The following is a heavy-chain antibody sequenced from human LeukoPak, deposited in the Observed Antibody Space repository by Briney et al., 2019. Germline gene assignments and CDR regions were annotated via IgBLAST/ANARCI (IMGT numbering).Heavy chain of an antibody. D-gene: IGHD3-16*02. Sequence: AGGSLRLSCAASGFTFSSHWMHWVRQVPGKGPVWVSRIHRDGSTTNYADSVKGRSTISRDNTKDTLYLQMSSLRDEDTAIYYCARARPDGSSYFDYWGQGILVTVSS. CDR1: GFTFSSHW. CDR3: ARARPDGSSYFDY. CDR2: IHRDGSTT. J-gene: IGHJ4*02. V-gene: IGHV3-74*01.